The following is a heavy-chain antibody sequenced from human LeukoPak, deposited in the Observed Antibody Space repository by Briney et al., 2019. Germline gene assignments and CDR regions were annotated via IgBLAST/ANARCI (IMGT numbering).Heavy chain of an antibody. D-gene: IGHD3-10*01. CDR1: GFTFSSYA. Sequence: GGSLRLSCAASGFTFSSYAMSWVRQAPGKGLEWVSAISGSGGSTYYADSVKGRFTISRDNSKNTLYLQVNSLRAEDTAVYYCAKDRDYYGSGSYWGQGTLVTVSS. CDR2: ISGSGGST. J-gene: IGHJ4*02. V-gene: IGHV3-23*01. CDR3: AKDRDYYGSGSY.